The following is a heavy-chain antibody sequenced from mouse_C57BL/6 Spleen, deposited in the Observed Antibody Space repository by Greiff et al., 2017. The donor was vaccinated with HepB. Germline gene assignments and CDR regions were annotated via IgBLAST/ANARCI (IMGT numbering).Heavy chain of an antibody. V-gene: IGHV1-80*01. D-gene: IGHD1-1*01. J-gene: IGHJ4*01. CDR3: ARGDYYGSSYVDYAMDY. Sequence: LQQSGAELVKPGASVKISCKASGYAFSSYWMNWVKQRPGKGLEWIGQIYPGDGDTNYNGKFKGKATLTADKSSSTAYMQLSSLTSEDSAVYFCARGDYYGSSYVDYAMDYWGQGTSVTVSS. CDR2: IYPGDGDT. CDR1: GYAFSSYW.